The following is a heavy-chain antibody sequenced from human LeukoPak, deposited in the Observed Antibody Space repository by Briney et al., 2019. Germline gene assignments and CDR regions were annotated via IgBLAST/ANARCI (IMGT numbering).Heavy chain of an antibody. CDR3: ARYGADYGDYYYYYMDV. D-gene: IGHD4-17*01. CDR2: ISSSSYI. V-gene: IGHV3-21*01. Sequence: GGSLRLSCAASGFTFSSYSMNWVRQAPGKGLEWVSSISSSSYIYYADSVKGRFTISRDNDKNSLYLQMNSLRAEDTAVYYCARYGADYGDYYYYYMDVWGKGTTVTVSS. J-gene: IGHJ6*03. CDR1: GFTFSSYS.